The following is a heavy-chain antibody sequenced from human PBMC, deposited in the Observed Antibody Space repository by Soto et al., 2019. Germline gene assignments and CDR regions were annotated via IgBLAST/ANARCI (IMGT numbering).Heavy chain of an antibody. CDR3: AKDLLLEWLLYVFDY. Sequence: PGGSLRLSCAASGFTFSSYGMHWVRQAPGKGLEWVAVISYDGSNKYYADSVKGRFTISRDNSKNTLYLQMNSLRAEDTAVYYCAKDLLLEWLLYVFDYWGQGTLVTVSS. CDR2: ISYDGSNK. D-gene: IGHD3-3*01. J-gene: IGHJ4*02. V-gene: IGHV3-30*18. CDR1: GFTFSSYG.